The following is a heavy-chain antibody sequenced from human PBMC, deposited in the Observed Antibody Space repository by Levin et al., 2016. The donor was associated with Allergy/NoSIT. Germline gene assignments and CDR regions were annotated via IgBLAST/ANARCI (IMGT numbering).Heavy chain of an antibody. J-gene: IGHJ2*01. D-gene: IGHD1-26*01. Sequence: WIRQPPGKGLEWVSYISSSSSYTNYADSVKGRFTISRDNAKNSLYLQMNSLRAEDTAVYYCARAPRIISGSYYGAWYFDLWGRGTLVTVSS. CDR3: ARAPRIISGSYYGAWYFDL. CDR2: ISSSSSYT. V-gene: IGHV3-11*05.